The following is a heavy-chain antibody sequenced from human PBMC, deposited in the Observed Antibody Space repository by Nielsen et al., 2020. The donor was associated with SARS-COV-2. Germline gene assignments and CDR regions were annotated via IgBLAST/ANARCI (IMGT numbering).Heavy chain of an antibody. CDR3: ARLSNFWSGYNDY. D-gene: IGHD3-3*01. CDR2: ISYDGSNQ. V-gene: IGHV3-30*03. Sequence: GESLKISCAASGFTFSSYGMHWVRQAPAKGLEWVALISYDGSNQYYADSVKGRFTISRDNSKNTLYLQMNSLRAEDTAVYYCARLSNFWSGYNDYWGQGTLVIVSS. CDR1: GFTFSSYG. J-gene: IGHJ4*02.